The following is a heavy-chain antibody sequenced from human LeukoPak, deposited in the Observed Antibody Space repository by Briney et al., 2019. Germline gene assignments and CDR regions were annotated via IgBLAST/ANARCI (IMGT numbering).Heavy chain of an antibody. CDR2: ISGGGGST. CDR1: GFTFSIYA. D-gene: IGHD4-17*01. CDR3: AKGATVTTRPNYDY. J-gene: IGHJ4*02. V-gene: IGHV3-23*01. Sequence: PGGSLRLSCAASGFTFSIYAMTWVRQAPGKGLEWVSIISGGGGSTYYGDSVKGRFTISRDNSKNTVYLQMNGLRVEDTAVYYCAKGATVTTRPNYDYWGQGTLVTVSS.